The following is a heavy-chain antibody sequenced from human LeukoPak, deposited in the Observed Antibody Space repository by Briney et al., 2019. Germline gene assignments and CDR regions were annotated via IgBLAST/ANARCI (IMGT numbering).Heavy chain of an antibody. CDR1: GGSISSGDYY. J-gene: IGHJ5*02. D-gene: IGHD2-2*01. V-gene: IGHV4-30-4*01. Sequence: SETLSLTRTVSGGSISSGDYYWSWIRQPPGKGLEWIGYIYYSGSTYYNPSLKSRVTISVDTSKNQFSLELSSVTAADTAVYYCARDLGEDCSSTSCYSWFDPWGQGTLVTVSS. CDR2: IYYSGST. CDR3: ARDLGEDCSSTSCYSWFDP.